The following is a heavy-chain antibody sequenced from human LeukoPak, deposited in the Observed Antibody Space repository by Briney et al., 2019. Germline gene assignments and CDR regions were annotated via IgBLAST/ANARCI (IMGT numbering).Heavy chain of an antibody. CDR3: ARDGELYWYFDL. Sequence: PGGSLRLSCAASGFTFSSYEMNWVRQAPGKGLEWVSYISSTGSTIYYADSVKGRFTISRDNAKNSLYLQMNSLRAEDTAMYYCARDGELYWYFDLWGRGTLVTVSS. V-gene: IGHV3-48*03. CDR2: ISSTGSTI. D-gene: IGHD1-26*01. CDR1: GFTFSSYE. J-gene: IGHJ2*01.